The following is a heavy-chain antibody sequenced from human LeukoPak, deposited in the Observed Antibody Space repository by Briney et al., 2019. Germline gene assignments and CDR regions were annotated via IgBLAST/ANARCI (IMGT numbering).Heavy chain of an antibody. CDR3: ARSSTYYYGSGSPLGAFDI. J-gene: IGHJ3*02. CDR2: IIPILGIA. Sequence: GASVKVSCKASGGTFSSYAISWVRQAPGQGLEWMGRIIPILGIANYAQKFQGRVTITADKSTSTAYMELSSLRSEDTAVYYCARSSTYYYGSGSPLGAFDIWGQGTMVTVSS. V-gene: IGHV1-69*04. CDR1: GGTFSSYA. D-gene: IGHD3-10*01.